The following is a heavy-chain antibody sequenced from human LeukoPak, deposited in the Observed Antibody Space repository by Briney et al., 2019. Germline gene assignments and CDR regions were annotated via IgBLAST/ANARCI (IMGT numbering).Heavy chain of an antibody. V-gene: IGHV3-48*03. CDR1: GFTFSSYE. D-gene: IGHD3-10*01. J-gene: IGHJ4*02. CDR2: ISSSGSTI. CDR3: AKYHYGSGTSLGY. Sequence: GGSLRLSCAASGFTFSSYEMNWVRQAPGKGLEWVSYISSSGSTIYYADSVKGRFTISRDNAKNSLSLQMNSLRAEDTAVYYCAKYHYGSGTSLGYWGQGTLVTVSS.